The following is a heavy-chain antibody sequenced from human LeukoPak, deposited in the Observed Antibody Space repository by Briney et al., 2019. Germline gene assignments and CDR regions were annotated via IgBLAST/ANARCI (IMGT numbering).Heavy chain of an antibody. CDR1: GFTFSSYG. CDR2: IWYDGSNK. V-gene: IGHV3-33*01. D-gene: IGHD1-1*01. CDR3: ARQEGPPGLRPGGAFDI. J-gene: IGHJ3*02. Sequence: GRSLRLSCAASGFTFSSYGMHWVRQAPGKGLEWVAVIWYDGSNKYYADSVKGRFTISRDNSKNTLYLQMNRLRGEDTAVYYWARQEGPPGLRPGGAFDIWGQGTMVTVSS.